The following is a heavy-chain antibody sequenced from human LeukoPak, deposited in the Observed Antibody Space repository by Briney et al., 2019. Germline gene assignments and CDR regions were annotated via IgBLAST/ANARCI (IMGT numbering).Heavy chain of an antibody. CDR1: GFTFSSYA. D-gene: IGHD3-22*01. V-gene: IGHV3-23*01. Sequence: PGGSLRLSCAASGFTFSSYAMSWVRQAPGKGLEWVSAISGSGGSTYYADSVKGRFTISRDNSKNTLYLQMNSLRAEDTAVYYCAKPLQWLSHRSVAFDYWGQGTLVTVSS. CDR2: ISGSGGST. CDR3: AKPLQWLSHRSVAFDY. J-gene: IGHJ4*02.